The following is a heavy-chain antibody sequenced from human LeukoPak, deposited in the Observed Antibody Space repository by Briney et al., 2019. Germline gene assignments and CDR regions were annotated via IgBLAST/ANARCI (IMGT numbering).Heavy chain of an antibody. D-gene: IGHD4-17*01. CDR1: GYTFTSYA. CDR3: ARGRYDYGDNGGWFDP. CDR2: INAGNGNT. V-gene: IGHV1-3*01. Sequence: ASVTVSCKASGYTFTSYAMHWVRQAPGQRLEWMGWINAGNGNTKYSQKFQGRVTITRDTSASTAYMELSSLRSEDTAVYYCARGRYDYGDNGGWFDPWGQGTLVTVSS. J-gene: IGHJ5*02.